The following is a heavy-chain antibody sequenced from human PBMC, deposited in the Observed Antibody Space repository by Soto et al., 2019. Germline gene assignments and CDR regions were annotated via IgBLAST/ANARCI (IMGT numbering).Heavy chain of an antibody. V-gene: IGHV1-69*01. Sequence: QVQLVQSGAEVKRPGSSVKVSCKASGGSFRNFAVSWVRQAPGQGLEWMGGIIPMFGTSNYAQKFQGRVTSSADESTSTVHMEVNSLTSEDTAVYYCARGSFGIQLGLTPFDYWGQGSLVTVSS. CDR3: ARGSFGIQLGLTPFDY. D-gene: IGHD5-18*01. CDR1: GGSFRNFA. CDR2: IIPMFGTS. J-gene: IGHJ4*02.